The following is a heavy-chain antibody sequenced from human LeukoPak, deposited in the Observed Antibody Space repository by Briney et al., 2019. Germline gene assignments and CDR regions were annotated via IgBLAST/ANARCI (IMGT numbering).Heavy chain of an antibody. Sequence: AGGSLRLSCAASGFTFSSYAMHWVRQAPGKGLEWVAVISYDGSNKYYADSVKGRFTISKDNSKNTLYLQMNSLRAEDTAVYYCARDVEGFGLDYWGQGTLVTVSS. J-gene: IGHJ4*02. CDR3: ARDVEGFGLDY. CDR1: GFTFSSYA. CDR2: ISYDGSNK. V-gene: IGHV3-30*04. D-gene: IGHD3-10*01.